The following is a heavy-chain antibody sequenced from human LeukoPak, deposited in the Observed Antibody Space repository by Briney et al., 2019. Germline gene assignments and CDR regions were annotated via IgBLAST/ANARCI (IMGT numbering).Heavy chain of an antibody. CDR3: ARVDFRSSSSDY. D-gene: IGHD6-6*01. CDR1: GFTFSSYS. CDR2: ISSSSSYI. V-gene: IGHV3-21*01. J-gene: IGHJ4*02. Sequence: PGGSLRLSCAASGFTFSSYSMNWVRQAPGKGLEWVSSISSSSSYIYYADSVKGRFTISRDNAKNSLYLQMNSLRAEDTAVYYCARVDFRSSSSDYWGQGTLVTVSS.